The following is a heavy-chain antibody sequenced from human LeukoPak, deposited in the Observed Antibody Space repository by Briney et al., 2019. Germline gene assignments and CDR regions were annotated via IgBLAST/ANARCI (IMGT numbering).Heavy chain of an antibody. Sequence: ASETLSLTCTVSGNSISSYYWSWIRQPPGQVLEWIGHIYDSGSTKYNPSLKSRVTISVDTSKNQFSLKLTSVTAADTAVYYCARMMDIAWGMDVWGQGTTVTVSS. D-gene: IGHD2-21*01. V-gene: IGHV4-59*01. CDR2: IYDSGST. J-gene: IGHJ6*02. CDR3: ARMMDIAWGMDV. CDR1: GNSISSYY.